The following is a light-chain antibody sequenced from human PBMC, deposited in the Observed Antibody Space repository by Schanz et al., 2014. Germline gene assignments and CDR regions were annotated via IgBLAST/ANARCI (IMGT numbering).Light chain of an antibody. CDR2: GAS. V-gene: IGKV3-20*01. J-gene: IGKJ3*01. CDR1: QSVSSSY. CDR3: HQYGISPFT. Sequence: EIVLTQSPGTLSLSPGERATLSCRASQSVSSSYLAWYQQKPGQAPRLLIYGASTRATGIPDRFSGSGSGTGSGTDFTLTISRLEPEDFAVYYCHQYGISPFTFGPGTKVDIK.